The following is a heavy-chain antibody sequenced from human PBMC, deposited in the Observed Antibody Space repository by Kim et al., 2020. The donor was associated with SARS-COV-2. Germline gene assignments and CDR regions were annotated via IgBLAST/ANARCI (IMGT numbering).Heavy chain of an antibody. CDR1: GGSFSGYY. CDR2: INHSGST. CDR3: ARGLFEQLGYYYYYYGMDV. D-gene: IGHD6-6*01. V-gene: IGHV4-34*01. J-gene: IGHJ6*02. Sequence: SETLSLTCAVYGGSFSGYYWSWIRQPPGKGLEWIGEINHSGSTNYNPSLKSRVTISVDTSKNQFSLKLSSVTAADTAVYYCARGLFEQLGYYYYYYGMDVWGQGTTVSVSS.